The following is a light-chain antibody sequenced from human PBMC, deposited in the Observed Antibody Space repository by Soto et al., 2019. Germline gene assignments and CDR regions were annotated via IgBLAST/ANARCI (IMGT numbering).Light chain of an antibody. J-gene: IGKJ1*01. V-gene: IGKV1-5*03. CDR2: KAS. CDR1: QTISSW. CDR3: QHYNSYSEA. Sequence: DIQMTQSPSTLSGSVGDRVTITCRASQTISSWWAWYQQKPGKAPKLLIYKASTLKSGVPSRFSGSGSGTELTLTISSLQPDDFATYSGQHYNSYSEAFGQGTKVEL.